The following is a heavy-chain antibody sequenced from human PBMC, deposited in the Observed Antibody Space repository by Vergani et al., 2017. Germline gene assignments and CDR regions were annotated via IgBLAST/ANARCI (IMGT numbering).Heavy chain of an antibody. CDR3: ARLSYDTTPYLQGGYDC. Sequence: EVQLLESGGNLIQPGGSLRLSCGASGFTFSSCAMTWVRLAPGKGLQWVSAISARYPSTYYADSVKGRFTISRDNSKNMLYLQMNSLRAEDTAVYYCARLSYDTTPYLQGGYDCWGQGTLVSVSS. J-gene: IGHJ4*02. V-gene: IGHV3-23*01. D-gene: IGHD3-22*01. CDR2: ISARYPST. CDR1: GFTFSSCA.